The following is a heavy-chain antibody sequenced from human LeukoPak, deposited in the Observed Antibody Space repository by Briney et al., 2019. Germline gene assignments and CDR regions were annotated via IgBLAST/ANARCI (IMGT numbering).Heavy chain of an antibody. CDR1: GFTFSSYA. Sequence: PGGSLRLSCAASGFTFSSYAMSWVRQAPGKGLEWVSAISGSGGSTYYADSVKGRFTISRDNSKNMLYLQMNSLRAEDTAVYYCAKDQGLITFGGVIVMRNAFDIWGQGTMVTVSS. CDR3: AKDQGLITFGGVIVMRNAFDI. CDR2: ISGSGGST. J-gene: IGHJ3*02. V-gene: IGHV3-23*01. D-gene: IGHD3-16*02.